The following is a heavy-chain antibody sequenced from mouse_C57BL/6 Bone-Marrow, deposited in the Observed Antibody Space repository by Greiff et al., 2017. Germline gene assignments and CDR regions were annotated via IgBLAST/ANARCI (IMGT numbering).Heavy chain of an antibody. CDR3: ARFYSNPYYYAMDY. V-gene: IGHV1-81*01. J-gene: IGHJ4*01. CDR1: GYTFTSYG. D-gene: IGHD2-5*01. CDR2: IYPRSGNT. Sequence: VQLQQSGAELARPGASVKLSCKASGYTFTSYGISWVKQRTGQGLEWIGEIYPRSGNTYYNEKFKGKATLTADKSSSTAYMELRSLTSEDSAVYFCARFYSNPYYYAMDYWGQGTSVTVSS.